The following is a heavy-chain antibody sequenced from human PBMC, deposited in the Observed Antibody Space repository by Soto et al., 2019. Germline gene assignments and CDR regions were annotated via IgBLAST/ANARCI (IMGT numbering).Heavy chain of an antibody. J-gene: IGHJ4*02. CDR3: AREVKVRYCTNGVCSYFDY. D-gene: IGHD2-8*01. V-gene: IGHV3-7*01. CDR1: GFTFSSYW. CDR2: IKQDGSEK. Sequence: GGSLRLSCAASGFTFSSYWMRWVRQAPGKGLEWVANIKQDGSEKYYVDSVKGRFTISRDNAKNSLYLQMNSLRAEDTAVYYCAREVKVRYCTNGVCSYFDYWGQGTLVTVSS.